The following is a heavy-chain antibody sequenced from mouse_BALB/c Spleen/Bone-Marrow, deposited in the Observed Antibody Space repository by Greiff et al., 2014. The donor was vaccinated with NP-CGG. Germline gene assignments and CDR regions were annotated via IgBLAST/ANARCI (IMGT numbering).Heavy chain of an antibody. CDR3: ARDYYGSIYFDY. V-gene: IGHV5-17*02. J-gene: IGHJ2*01. CDR1: GFTFSSFG. D-gene: IGHD1-1*01. CDR2: ISSGSTTI. Sequence: EVMLVESGGGLVQPGGSRKLSCAASGFTFSSFGMHWVRQAPEKGLEWVAYISSGSTTIYYADTVKGRFTISRDNPKNTLFLQMTSLRSDDTVIYCGARDYYGSIYFDYWGQGTTLTVSS.